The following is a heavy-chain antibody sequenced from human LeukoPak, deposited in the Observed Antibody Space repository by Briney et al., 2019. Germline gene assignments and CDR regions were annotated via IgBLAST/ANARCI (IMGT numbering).Heavy chain of an antibody. D-gene: IGHD3-10*01. J-gene: IGHJ5*02. V-gene: IGHV1-8*02. CDR3: TKASLAFGTEYFDP. CDR1: GYTFTSYD. CDR2: MNPNSGTT. Sequence: ASVKVSCKASGYTFTSYDINWVRQATGQGLEWMGWMNPNSGTTGYAQKFQGRVTMTRVTSITTAYMELRSLRSDDTAVYYCTKASLAFGTEYFDPWGQGTLVTVSS.